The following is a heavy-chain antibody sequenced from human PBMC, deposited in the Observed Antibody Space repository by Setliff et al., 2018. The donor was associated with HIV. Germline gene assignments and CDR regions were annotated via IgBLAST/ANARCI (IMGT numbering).Heavy chain of an antibody. J-gene: IGHJ4*02. V-gene: IGHV1-18*01. Sequence: ASVKVSCKPSGYTFTTYGLSWVRQAPGQGLEWMEWISTYSDETSSSQNLQGRLTMTTDTSTGTAYMELRSLRSDDTAVYYCARDYYGSGSYFILDYWGPGALVTVSS. CDR3: ARDYYGSGSYFILDY. CDR2: ISTYSDET. D-gene: IGHD3-10*01. CDR1: GYTFTTYG.